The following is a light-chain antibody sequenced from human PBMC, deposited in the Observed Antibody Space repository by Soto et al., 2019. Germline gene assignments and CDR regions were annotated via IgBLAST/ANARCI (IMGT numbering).Light chain of an antibody. CDR3: QQYNNWPGWT. Sequence: IVLTQSPATLSVSPGERATLSCRASQNISNYLIWYQQKPGQAPRLLIYDVSDRATDIPARFSGSGSGTEFTLTIISLQSEDLAVYHCQQYNNWPGWTFGQGTKVDIK. V-gene: IGKV3D-15*01. CDR2: DVS. J-gene: IGKJ1*01. CDR1: QNISNY.